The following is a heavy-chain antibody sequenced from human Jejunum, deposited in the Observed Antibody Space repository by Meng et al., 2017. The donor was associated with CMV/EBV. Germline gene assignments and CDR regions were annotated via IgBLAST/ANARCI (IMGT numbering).Heavy chain of an antibody. CDR1: GVDVNTYP. Sequence: ASGVDVNTYPMDWVRQARGKGLEWVSSITSGGRYKFYTDAVKGRFTLSRDNASKSLYLQMDSRRAADTAVYYCATDYRRGACPNWAQGTLVTVSS. V-gene: IGHV3-21*01. CDR2: ITSGGRYK. D-gene: IGHD5-24*01. J-gene: IGHJ4*02. CDR3: ATDYRRGACPN.